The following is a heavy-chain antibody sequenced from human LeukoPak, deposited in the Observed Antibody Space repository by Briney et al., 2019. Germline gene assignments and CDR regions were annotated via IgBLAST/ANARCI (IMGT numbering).Heavy chain of an antibody. V-gene: IGHV1-8*02. D-gene: IGHD3-10*01. CDR2: MNPNSGNT. CDR3: ARGVVGDPYRFDY. CDR1: GGTFSSYA. Sequence: ASVTVSCKASGGTFSSYAISWVRQAPGQGLEWMGGMNPNSGNTGYAQKFQGRVTMTRDTSITTVYMELSSLRSEDTAVCYCARGVVGDPYRFDYWGQGTLVTVSS. J-gene: IGHJ4*02.